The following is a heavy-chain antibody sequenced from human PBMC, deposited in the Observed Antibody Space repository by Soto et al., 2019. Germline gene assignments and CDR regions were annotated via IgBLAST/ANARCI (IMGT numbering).Heavy chain of an antibody. CDR1: GGSISSSSYY. V-gene: IGHV4-39*01. J-gene: IGHJ5*02. Sequence: QLQLQESGPGLVKPSETLSLTCTVSGGSISSSSYYWGWLRQPPGKGLEWIGSIYYSGRTKYNPSLKSRGTISVDTSQNRFSLKLSSVTAAATAVYYCARKAYQLLPWFAPWGQGTLVTVSA. D-gene: IGHD2-2*01. CDR3: ARKAYQLLPWFAP. CDR2: IYYSGRT.